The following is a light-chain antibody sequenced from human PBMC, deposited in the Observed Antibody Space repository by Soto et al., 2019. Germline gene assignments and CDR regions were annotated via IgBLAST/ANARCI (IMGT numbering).Light chain of an antibody. V-gene: IGKV1-5*01. CDR3: LQHSDYPFT. Sequence: DIQMTQSPSTLSASVGDRVTITCRASQSITTWLDWYQQKPGKAPNLLIYDASSLESGVPPRFTGSGSGTEFTLTISSLQPEDFATYYCLQHSDYPFTFGQGTRLEI. CDR2: DAS. J-gene: IGKJ2*01. CDR1: QSITTW.